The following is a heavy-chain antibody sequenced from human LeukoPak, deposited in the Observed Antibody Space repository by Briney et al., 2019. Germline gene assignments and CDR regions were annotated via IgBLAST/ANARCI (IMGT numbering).Heavy chain of an antibody. D-gene: IGHD3-3*01. V-gene: IGHV3-30*04. Sequence: PGGSLRLSCAASGFTFSSYAMHWVRRAPGKGLEWVAVISYDGPNKNYADSVKGRFTISRDNAKNSLYLQMNSLRAEDTAVYYCARGQTYYDFWSGYSDNWFDPRGQGTLVTVSS. CDR3: ARGQTYYDFWSGYSDNWFDP. J-gene: IGHJ5*02. CDR1: GFTFSSYA. CDR2: ISYDGPNK.